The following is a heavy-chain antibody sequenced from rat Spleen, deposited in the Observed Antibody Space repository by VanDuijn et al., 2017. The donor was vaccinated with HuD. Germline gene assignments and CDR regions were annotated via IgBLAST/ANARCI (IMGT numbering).Heavy chain of an antibody. CDR3: ARRHYGYTDYFDY. Sequence: EVQLVESDGGLVQPGRSLKLSCAASGFTFSDYYMAWVRQAPTKGLEWVATISYDGSSTYYRDSVKGRFTISRDNAKSTLYLQMDSLRSEDTATYYCARRHYGYTDYFDYWGQGVMVPVSS. V-gene: IGHV5-29*01. CDR2: ISYDGSST. CDR1: GFTFSDYY. J-gene: IGHJ2*01. D-gene: IGHD1-11*01.